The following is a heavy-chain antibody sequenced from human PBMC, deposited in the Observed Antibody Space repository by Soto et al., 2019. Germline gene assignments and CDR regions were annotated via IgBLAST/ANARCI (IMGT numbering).Heavy chain of an antibody. CDR2: ISGSGGGT. CDR3: AKCMTTDTTFPFDI. D-gene: IGHD4-17*01. Sequence: EVQLLESGGGLVQPGGSLRLSCAASGFTFSSYAMSWVRQAPGKGLEWVSAISGSGGGTYYADSVKGRFTISRDNSKKTLSQQMNSLRVEDTVVYYCAKCMTTDTTFPFDIWGQGTMVSVSS. V-gene: IGHV3-23*01. CDR1: GFTFSSYA. J-gene: IGHJ3*02.